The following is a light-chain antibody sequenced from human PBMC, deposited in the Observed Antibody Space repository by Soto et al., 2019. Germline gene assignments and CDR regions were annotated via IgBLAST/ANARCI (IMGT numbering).Light chain of an antibody. CDR1: NSDVGGYNY. V-gene: IGLV2-14*01. J-gene: IGLJ3*02. CDR2: HVT. Sequence: QSVLSQPAFVSGSPGQSITISCTGTNSDVGGYNYVSWYQQHPGKVPKLLIFHVTQRPSGTSDRFSGSKSGNTASLTISGLQPEDEADYYCSSFTSVHTGVFGGGTKLTVL. CDR3: SSFTSVHTGV.